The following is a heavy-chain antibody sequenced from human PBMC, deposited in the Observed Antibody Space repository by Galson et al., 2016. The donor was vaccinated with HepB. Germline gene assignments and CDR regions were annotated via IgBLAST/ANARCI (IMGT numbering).Heavy chain of an antibody. J-gene: IGHJ6*03. V-gene: IGHV3-21*01. CDR3: ARVLGSAASTGHYYYFMDV. Sequence: SLRLSCAASTFTFSTYSMNWVRQAPGKGLEWVSSISSSSRFTYYADSVKGRFTIPRDNAENSLFLQMNSLRAEDTAVYYCARVLGSAASTGHYYYFMDVWGTGTTVTVSS. D-gene: IGHD2-2*01. CDR2: ISSSSRFT. CDR1: TFTFSTYS.